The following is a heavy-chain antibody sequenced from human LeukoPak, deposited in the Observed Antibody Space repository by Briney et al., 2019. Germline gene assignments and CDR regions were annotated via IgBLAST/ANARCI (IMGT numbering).Heavy chain of an antibody. V-gene: IGHV1-8*01. CDR1: GYTFTSYD. CDR3: ARGRRAQLPRKYYYYYYMDV. Sequence: ASVKVSCKASGYTFTSYDINWVRQATGQGLEWMGWMNPNSGNTGYAQKFQGRVTMTRNTSISTAYMELSSLRSEDTAVYYCARGRRAQLPRKYYYYYYMDVWGKGTTVTISS. J-gene: IGHJ6*03. D-gene: IGHD2-2*01. CDR2: MNPNSGNT.